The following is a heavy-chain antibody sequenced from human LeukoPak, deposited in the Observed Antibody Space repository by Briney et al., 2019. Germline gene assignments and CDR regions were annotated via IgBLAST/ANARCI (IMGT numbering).Heavy chain of an antibody. J-gene: IGHJ5*02. CDR3: ARANSVGTPVDP. V-gene: IGHV4-34*01. CDR1: GGSFSGYY. CDR2: INHSGST. D-gene: IGHD7-27*01. Sequence: SETLSLTCAVYGGSFSGYYWSWIRQPPGKGLEWIGEINHSGSTNYNPSLKSRVTISVDTSKNQFSLKLSSVTAADTAVYYCARANSVGTPVDPWGQGTLVTVSS.